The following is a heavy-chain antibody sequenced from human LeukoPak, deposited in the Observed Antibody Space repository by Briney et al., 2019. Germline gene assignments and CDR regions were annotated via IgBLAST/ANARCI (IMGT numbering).Heavy chain of an antibody. CDR2: IYYDGST. CDR3: ARVPPWYMDV. V-gene: IGHV4-39*07. J-gene: IGHJ6*03. Sequence: DTLSLTCSVSGGAVSSGSHYWGWVRQPPGKGLERIGNIYYDGSTYYNPSLKSRVTMSVDTSKNQFSLKLSSMTAADTAVYYCARVPPWYMDVWGKGTTITVSS. CDR1: GGAVSSGSHY.